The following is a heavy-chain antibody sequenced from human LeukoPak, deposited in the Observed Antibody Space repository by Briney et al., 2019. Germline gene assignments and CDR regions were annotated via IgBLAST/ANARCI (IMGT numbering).Heavy chain of an antibody. Sequence: GGSLRLSCAASGFTFSSYAMSWVRQAPGKGLEWVSYISSSSSDIYYADSVKGRFTISRDNAKNSLYLQMNSLRDEDTAVYYCTSWDDWGQGTLVTVSS. CDR1: GFTFSSYA. CDR2: ISSSSSDI. CDR3: TSWDD. J-gene: IGHJ4*02. V-gene: IGHV3-48*02.